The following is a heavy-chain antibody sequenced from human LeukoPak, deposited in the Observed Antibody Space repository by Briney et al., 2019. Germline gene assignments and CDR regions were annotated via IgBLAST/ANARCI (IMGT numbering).Heavy chain of an antibody. CDR1: GFTFSSYS. CDR3: ARNYYDVSGYFPPGF. Sequence: GGSLRLSCAASGFTFSSYSMNWVRQAPGKGLEWVSSISSSSSYIYYADSVRGRFTISRDNAKSTLYLQMNSLRADDTAVYYCARNYYDVSGYFPPGFWGQGTLVTVST. D-gene: IGHD3-22*01. J-gene: IGHJ4*02. CDR2: ISSSSSYI. V-gene: IGHV3-21*01.